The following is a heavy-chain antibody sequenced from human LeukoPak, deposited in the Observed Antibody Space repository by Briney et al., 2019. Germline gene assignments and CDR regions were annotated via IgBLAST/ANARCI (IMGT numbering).Heavy chain of an antibody. Sequence: ASVKVSCKASGYTFTTYGISWVRQAPGQGLEWMGWISPYNGNTNYAQKLQGRVTMTTDTSSSTAYMELRSLRSDDTAVYYCARDRAVVVAATDYWGQGTLVTVSS. D-gene: IGHD2-15*01. CDR2: ISPYNGNT. V-gene: IGHV1-18*01. CDR3: ARDRAVVVAATDY. CDR1: GYTFTTYG. J-gene: IGHJ4*02.